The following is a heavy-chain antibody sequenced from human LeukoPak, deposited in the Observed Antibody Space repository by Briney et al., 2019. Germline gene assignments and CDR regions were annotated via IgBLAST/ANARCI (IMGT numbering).Heavy chain of an antibody. CDR2: ITGDGTTT. CDR3: AKRGVVIRVILVGFYKEAYYFDS. V-gene: IGHV3-23*01. Sequence: GGSLRLSCEASGLTFSNYGMSWVRQAPGKGLQWVSAITGDGTTTYYADSVKGRFTISRDNSKNTLYLQMKSLRAEDTAVYFCAKRGVVIRVILVGFYKEAYYFDSWGQGALVTVSS. CDR1: GLTFSNYG. D-gene: IGHD3-22*01. J-gene: IGHJ4*02.